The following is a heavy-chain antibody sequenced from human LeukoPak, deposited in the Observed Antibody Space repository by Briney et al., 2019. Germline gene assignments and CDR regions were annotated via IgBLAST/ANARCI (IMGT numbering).Heavy chain of an antibody. J-gene: IGHJ4*03. CDR3: ARDKGYFSGGSCYRDY. Sequence: ASVKVSCMASVYTFTGYYMHWVRPAPGQGLEWMGWINPNSGGTNYAQKSQGRVTMTRDTSISTAYMELSRLRSDDTAVYYCARDKGYFSGGSCYRDYWGQGTLVTVSS. CDR2: INPNSGGT. V-gene: IGHV1-2*02. CDR1: VYTFTGYY. D-gene: IGHD2-15*01.